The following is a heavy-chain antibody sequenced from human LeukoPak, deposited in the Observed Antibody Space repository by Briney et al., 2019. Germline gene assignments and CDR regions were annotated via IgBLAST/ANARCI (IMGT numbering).Heavy chain of an antibody. J-gene: IGHJ4*02. CDR3: ATWGSGVVVIKGPDY. D-gene: IGHD3-22*01. CDR2: ISGSGGST. CDR1: GFTFSSYA. V-gene: IGHV3-23*01. Sequence: GGSLRLSCAASGFTFSSYAMSWVRQAPGKGLEWVSAISGSGGSTYYADSVKGRFTISRDNSKSTLYLQMNSLRAEDTAVYYCATWGSGVVVIKGPDYWGQGTLVTVSS.